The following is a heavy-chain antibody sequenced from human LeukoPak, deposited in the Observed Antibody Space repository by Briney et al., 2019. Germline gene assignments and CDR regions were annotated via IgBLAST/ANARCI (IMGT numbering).Heavy chain of an antibody. CDR3: ARGRVSSSTWYSTYYYYFYMDV. V-gene: IGHV4-59*01. CDR1: DDSITMYY. J-gene: IGHJ6*03. D-gene: IGHD1-1*01. Sequence: KPSETLSLTCSVSDDSITMYYWTWIRQPPGKGLEWIGYVDHTGSTNFNPSLNGRVSISRDTTKNLFSLRLRSVTAADTGVYFCARGRVSSSTWYSTYYYYFYMDVWGKGTTVTVSS. CDR2: VDHTGST.